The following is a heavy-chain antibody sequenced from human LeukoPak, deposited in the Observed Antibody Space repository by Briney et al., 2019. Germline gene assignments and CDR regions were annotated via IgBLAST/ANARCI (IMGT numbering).Heavy chain of an antibody. CDR3: ARARLMITFGGVDY. CDR1: GGSFSGYY. V-gene: IGHV4-34*01. J-gene: IGHJ4*02. Sequence: SETLSLTCAVYGGSFSGYYWSWIRQPPGKGLEWIGEINHSGSTNYNPSLKSRVTISVDASKNQFSLKLSSVTAADTAVYYCARARLMITFGGVDYWGQRTLVTVSS. D-gene: IGHD3-16*01. CDR2: INHSGST.